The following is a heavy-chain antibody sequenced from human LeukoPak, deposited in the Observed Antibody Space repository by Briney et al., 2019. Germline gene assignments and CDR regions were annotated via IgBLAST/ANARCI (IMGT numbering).Heavy chain of an antibody. V-gene: IGHV3-21*01. D-gene: IGHD1-1*01. CDR3: ARDWGNWDFDY. CDR1: GFTFSSYS. Sequence: GGSLRLSCAASGFTFSSYSMNWVRQAPGKGLEWVSSISSLSNYIYYEDSVKGRFTISRDYAKNSLYLQMNSLRAEDTAVYYRARDWGNWDFDYWGQGTLVIVSS. CDR2: ISSLSNYI. J-gene: IGHJ4*02.